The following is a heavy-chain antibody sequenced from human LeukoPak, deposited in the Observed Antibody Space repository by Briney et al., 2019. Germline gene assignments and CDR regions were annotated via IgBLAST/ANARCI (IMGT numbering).Heavy chain of an antibody. J-gene: IGHJ6*03. CDR2: IIPIFGTA. CDR3: ARGLYCSGGSCYSHYYYYYMDV. Sequence: ASVKVSCKASGYTFTSYYMHWVRQAPGQGLEWMGGIIPIFGTANYAQKFQGRVTITADKSTSTAYMELSSLRSEDTAVYYCARGLYCSGGSCYSHYYYYYMDVWGKGTTVTVSS. D-gene: IGHD2-15*01. V-gene: IGHV1-69*06. CDR1: GYTFTSYY.